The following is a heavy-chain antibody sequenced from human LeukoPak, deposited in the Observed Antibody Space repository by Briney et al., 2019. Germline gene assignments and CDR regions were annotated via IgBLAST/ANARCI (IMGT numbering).Heavy chain of an antibody. CDR1: GFTFSSYA. CDR2: ISYDGSNK. CDR3: ARDERGYSSPIDY. V-gene: IGHV3-30-3*01. D-gene: IGHD5-18*01. Sequence: PGGSLRLSCAASGFTFSSYAMHWVRQAPGKGLEGVAVISYDGSNKYYADSVKGRFTISRDNSKNTLYLQMNSLRAEDTAVYYCARDERGYSSPIDYWGQGTLVTVSS. J-gene: IGHJ4*02.